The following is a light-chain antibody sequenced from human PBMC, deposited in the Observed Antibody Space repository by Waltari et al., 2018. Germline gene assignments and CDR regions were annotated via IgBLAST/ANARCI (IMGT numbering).Light chain of an antibody. CDR1: QSLLHSDGRTR. V-gene: IGKV2D-29*02. J-gene: IGKJ1*01. CDR3: MQNIQLPT. CDR2: EVY. Sequence: IVMTQSPLSLSVTPGQPASMSCKSSQSLLHSDGRTRLFWYLQKSARFPRLLISEVYDRFSGVGDRFSGSGSGTDFTLNISRVEPEDVGIYFCMQNIQLPTFGQGTKVQI.